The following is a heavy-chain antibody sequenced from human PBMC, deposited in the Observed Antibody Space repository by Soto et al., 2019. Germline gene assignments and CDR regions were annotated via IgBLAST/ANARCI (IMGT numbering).Heavy chain of an antibody. D-gene: IGHD3-22*01. V-gene: IGHV1-18*01. Sequence: GASVKVSCKASGYTFTSYGISWVRQAPGQGLEWMGWISAYNGNTNYAQKLQGRVTMTTDTSTSTAYMELRSLRSDDTAVYYCARDADSSGYPHFDYWGQGXLVTVYS. CDR3: ARDADSSGYPHFDY. J-gene: IGHJ4*02. CDR1: GYTFTSYG. CDR2: ISAYNGNT.